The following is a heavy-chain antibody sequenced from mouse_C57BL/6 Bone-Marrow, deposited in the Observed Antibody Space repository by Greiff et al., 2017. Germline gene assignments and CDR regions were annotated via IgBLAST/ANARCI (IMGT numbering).Heavy chain of an antibody. V-gene: IGHV2-2*01. CDR2: IWRGGST. D-gene: IGHD2-4*01. CDR1: GFSLTSYG. Sequence: QVQLKESGPGLVQPSQSLSITCTVSGFSLTSYGVHWVRQSPGKGLEWLGVIWRGGSTDYNAAFISRLSISKDNSKSQVFFKMNSLQADDTAIYYCARNDDYDGGDYFDYWGQGTTLTVSS. J-gene: IGHJ2*01. CDR3: ARNDDYDGGDYFDY.